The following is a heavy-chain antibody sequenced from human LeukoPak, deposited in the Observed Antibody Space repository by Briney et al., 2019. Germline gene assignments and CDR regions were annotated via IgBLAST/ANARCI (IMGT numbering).Heavy chain of an antibody. CDR2: INHSGST. D-gene: IGHD6-6*01. J-gene: IGHJ5*02. CDR3: ASLPRGSSRFYGWFDP. V-gene: IGHV4-34*01. Sequence: PSETLSLTCAVYGGSFSGYYWSWIRQPPGKGLEWIGEINHSGSTNYNPSLKSRVTISVDTSKNQFSLKLSSATAAATAVYYCASLPRGSSRFYGWFDPWGQGTLVTVSS. CDR1: GGSFSGYY.